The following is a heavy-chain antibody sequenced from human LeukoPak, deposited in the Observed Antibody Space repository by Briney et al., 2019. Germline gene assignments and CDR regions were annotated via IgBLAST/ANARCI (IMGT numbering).Heavy chain of an antibody. J-gene: IGHJ5*02. D-gene: IGHD3-10*01. CDR1: GFIFSSYA. CDR2: ISGSGDIT. CDR3: ARVRDYYSSGSYDLNWFDP. V-gene: IGHV3-23*01. Sequence: PGGSLRLSCAASGFIFSSYAMSWVRQAPGKGLEWVSAISGSGDITDYADSVKGRFTISRDNSKNTVYLQMSSLRAEDSAVYYCARVRDYYSSGSYDLNWFDPWGQGTLVTVSS.